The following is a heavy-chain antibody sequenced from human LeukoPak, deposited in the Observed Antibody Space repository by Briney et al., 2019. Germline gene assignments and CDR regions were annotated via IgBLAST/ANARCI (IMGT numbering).Heavy chain of an antibody. V-gene: IGHV4-4*09. CDR3: ARHYQDFWSGYYYYYMDV. CDR2: IYTSGST. D-gene: IGHD3-3*01. CDR1: GGSISSYS. J-gene: IGHJ6*03. Sequence: SETLSLTCTVSGGSISSYSWSWIRQPPGKGLEWIGYIYTSGSTNYNPSLKSRVTISVDTSKNQFSLKLSSVTAADTAVYYCARHYQDFWSGYYYYYMDVWGKGTTVTVSS.